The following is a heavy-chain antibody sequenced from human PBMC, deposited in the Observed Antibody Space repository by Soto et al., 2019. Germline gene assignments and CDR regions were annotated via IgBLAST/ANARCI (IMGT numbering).Heavy chain of an antibody. Sequence: PSETLSLTFTVSGGSISSYYWSWIRQPPGKGLEWIGYIYYSGSTNYNPSLKSRVTISVDTSKNQFSLKLSSVTAADTAVYYCGRTAYYYGMDVWGQGTTVTVSS. CDR1: GGSISSYY. J-gene: IGHJ6*02. CDR2: IYYSGST. CDR3: GRTAYYYGMDV. V-gene: IGHV4-59*01.